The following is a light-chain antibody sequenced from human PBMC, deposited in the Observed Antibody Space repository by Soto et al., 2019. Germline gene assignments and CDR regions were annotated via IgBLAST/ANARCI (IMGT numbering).Light chain of an antibody. CDR2: AGS. J-gene: IGLJ1*01. CDR1: SSDVGSYNL. V-gene: IGLV2-23*01. Sequence: QSALTQPASVSGSPGQSITISCTGTSSDVGSYNLVSWYQQHPGKAPRLMIYAGSKRPSGVSNRFSGSRSGNTASLTISGLQAEDEADYYCCSYAGTSTPYVFGTGTKLTVL. CDR3: CSYAGTSTPYV.